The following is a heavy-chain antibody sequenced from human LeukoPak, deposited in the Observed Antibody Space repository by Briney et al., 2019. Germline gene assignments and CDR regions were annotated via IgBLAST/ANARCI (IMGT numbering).Heavy chain of an antibody. D-gene: IGHD3-3*01. CDR3: AKNGQSGFSFDP. CDR2: IYHSGST. V-gene: IGHV4-38-2*02. Sequence: SETLSLTCTVSGYSISSGYYWGWIRQPPGKGLEWIGNIYHSGSTYYNPSLKSRVTISADTSKNQFSLKVKSVTAADTAVYYCAKNGQSGFSFDPWGQGTLVTVSS. CDR1: GYSISSGYY. J-gene: IGHJ5*02.